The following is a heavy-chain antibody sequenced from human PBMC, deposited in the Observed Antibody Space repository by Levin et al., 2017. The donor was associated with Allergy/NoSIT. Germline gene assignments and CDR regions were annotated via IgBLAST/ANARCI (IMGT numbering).Heavy chain of an antibody. Sequence: GESLKISCAASGFTFSDYYMSWIRQAPGKGLEWVSYISSSGSTIYYADSVKGRFTISRDNAKNSLYLQMNSLRAEDTAVYYCARGSVMYYDSSGYSTPFFDYWGQGTLVTVSS. V-gene: IGHV3-11*01. CDR1: GFTFSDYY. J-gene: IGHJ4*02. CDR2: ISSSGSTI. D-gene: IGHD3-22*01. CDR3: ARGSVMYYDSSGYSTPFFDY.